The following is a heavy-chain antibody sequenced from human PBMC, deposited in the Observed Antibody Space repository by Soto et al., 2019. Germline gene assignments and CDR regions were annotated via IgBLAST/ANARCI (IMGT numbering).Heavy chain of an antibody. CDR1: GFSLSTSGVG. J-gene: IGHJ4*02. CDR3: AHRPSYCSGGSCYSGFAY. Sequence: SGPTLVNPTQTLTLTCTFSGFSLSTSGVGVGWIRQPPGKALEWLALIYWDDDKRYSPSLKSRLTITKDTSKNQVVLTMTNMDPVDTATYYCAHRPSYCSGGSCYSGFAYWGQGTLVPVSS. D-gene: IGHD2-15*01. CDR2: IYWDDDK. V-gene: IGHV2-5*02.